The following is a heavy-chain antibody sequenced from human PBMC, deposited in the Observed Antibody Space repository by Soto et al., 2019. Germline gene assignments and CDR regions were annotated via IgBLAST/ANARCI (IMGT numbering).Heavy chain of an antibody. Sequence: SETLFLTCTVSGGSISSRGYYWGWIRQPPGKGLEWIGTIYYSGSTYYNPSLKSRVTISVDTSKNQFSLKLSSVTAADTAVYYCARDEGRGPFDYWGQGTLVTVSS. CDR1: GGSISSRGYY. J-gene: IGHJ4*02. CDR2: IYYSGST. D-gene: IGHD2-15*01. V-gene: IGHV4-39*02. CDR3: ARDEGRGPFDY.